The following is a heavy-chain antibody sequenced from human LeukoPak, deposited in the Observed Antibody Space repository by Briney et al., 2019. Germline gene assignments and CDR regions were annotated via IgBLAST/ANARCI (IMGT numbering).Heavy chain of an antibody. D-gene: IGHD5-24*01. V-gene: IGHV3-7*02. Sequence: GGSLRLSCAVSGFTFSSYWMSWVRHAPGKGLEGVANIKEDGSEKYYADSVKGGFTIPRGNAENSLYLQMNSLRAEDTAVYYCARGEMATILEGSYFDYWGQGTLVTVS. CDR1: GFTFSSYW. J-gene: IGHJ4*02. CDR2: IKEDGSEK. CDR3: ARGEMATILEGSYFDY.